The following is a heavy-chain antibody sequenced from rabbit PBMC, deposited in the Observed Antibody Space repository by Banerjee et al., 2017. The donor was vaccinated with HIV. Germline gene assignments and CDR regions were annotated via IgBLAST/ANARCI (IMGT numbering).Heavy chain of an antibody. V-gene: IGHV1S45*01. CDR1: GFSFSSGYW. Sequence: QEQLEESGGDLVKPEGSLTLTCTASGFSFSSGYWICWVRQAPGKGLEWIACISTSSGNTVYASWAKGRFTISKTSSTTVTLQMTSLTAADTATYFCARDLAAVTGWNLNLWGPGTLVTVS. D-gene: IGHD7-1*01. CDR2: ISTSSGNT. J-gene: IGHJ4*01. CDR3: ARDLAAVTGWNLNL.